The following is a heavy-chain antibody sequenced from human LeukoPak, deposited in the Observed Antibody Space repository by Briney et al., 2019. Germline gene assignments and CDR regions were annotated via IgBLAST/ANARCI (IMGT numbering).Heavy chain of an antibody. CDR3: AKAVDSSGYAPYFDY. Sequence: GGSLRLSCAASGFTVSNTYMSWVRQAPGKGLEWVSLIYSGGGTYSADSVKGRFTISRDISKNTLYLQMNSLRAEDTAVYYCAKAVDSSGYAPYFDYWGQGTLVTVSS. V-gene: IGHV3-53*01. CDR2: IYSGGGT. CDR1: GFTVSNTY. D-gene: IGHD3-22*01. J-gene: IGHJ4*02.